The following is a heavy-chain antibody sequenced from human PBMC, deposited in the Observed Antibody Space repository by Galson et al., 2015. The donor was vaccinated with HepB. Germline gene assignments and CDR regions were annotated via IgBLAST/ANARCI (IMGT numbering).Heavy chain of an antibody. J-gene: IGHJ4*02. Sequence: SVKVSCKASGYTFTSYDINWVRQATGQGLEWMGWMNPNSGDTGYAQKFQGRVTMTRNTSISTAYMELRSLGSEGTAVYYCARGVRSFPRPVDFFDYWGQGSLVTVSS. D-gene: IGHD3-10*01. CDR2: MNPNSGDT. CDR1: GYTFTSYD. V-gene: IGHV1-8*02. CDR3: ARGVRSFPRPVDFFDY.